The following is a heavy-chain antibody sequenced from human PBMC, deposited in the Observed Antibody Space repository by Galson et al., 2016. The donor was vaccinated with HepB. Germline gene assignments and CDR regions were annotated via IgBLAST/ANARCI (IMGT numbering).Heavy chain of an antibody. CDR3: ILGKQLVPHDF. J-gene: IGHJ4*02. D-gene: IGHD2-8*01. Sequence: ETLSLTCAVHGGSFSGYYWSCIRQPPGKGLEWVADVDHGGSASYNPSLNSRVSISLDTSRNHFSLNLPSVTAADPAVYYCILGKQLVPHDFWGQGTLVTVSS. CDR1: GGSFSGYY. V-gene: IGHV4-34*01. CDR2: VDHGGSA.